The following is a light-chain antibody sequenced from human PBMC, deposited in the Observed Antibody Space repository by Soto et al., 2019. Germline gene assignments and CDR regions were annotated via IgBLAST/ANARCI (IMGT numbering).Light chain of an antibody. J-gene: IGLJ1*01. CDR2: RNN. Sequence: QSALTQPPSASGTPGQRVTISCSGTTSNIGQNYVYWYQQFPGAAPKLIIYRNNQRSSGVPNRFSASRSDTSASLAISGLRSEDEADYYCASWDDSLSGEVFGTGTKAPS. V-gene: IGLV1-47*01. CDR3: ASWDDSLSGEV. CDR1: TSNIGQNY.